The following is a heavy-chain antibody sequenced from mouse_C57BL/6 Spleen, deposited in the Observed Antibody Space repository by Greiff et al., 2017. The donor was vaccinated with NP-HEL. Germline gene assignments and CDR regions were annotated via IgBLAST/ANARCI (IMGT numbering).Heavy chain of an antibody. CDR2: IYPGSGNT. CDR1: GYTFTDYY. D-gene: IGHD2-4*01. Sequence: VKLVESGAELVRPGASVKLSCKASGYTFTDYYINWVKQRPGQGLEWIARIYPGSGNTYYNEKFKGKATLTAEKSSSTAYMQLSSLTSEDSAVYFCARGDYVYYFDYWGQGTTLTVSS. CDR3: ARGDYVYYFDY. V-gene: IGHV1-76*01. J-gene: IGHJ2*01.